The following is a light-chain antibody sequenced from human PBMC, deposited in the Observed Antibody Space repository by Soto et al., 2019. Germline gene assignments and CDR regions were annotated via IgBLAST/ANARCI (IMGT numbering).Light chain of an antibody. Sequence: EIVMTQSPTTLSVSPGERVTLSCSASQSISSNLAWYQQKPGQAPRLLIYLASARATGVPAGFSGSGFGTEFTLTISSLQSEDSAVYYCQQYNDWPLTFGGGTKVEI. CDR3: QQYNDWPLT. J-gene: IGKJ4*01. V-gene: IGKV3-15*01. CDR2: LAS. CDR1: QSISSN.